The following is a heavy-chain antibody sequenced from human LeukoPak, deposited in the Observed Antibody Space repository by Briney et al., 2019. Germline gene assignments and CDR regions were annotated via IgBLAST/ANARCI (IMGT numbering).Heavy chain of an antibody. Sequence: PSETLSLTCPVSGGSINSYYWSWIRQPPGKGLEWIGRIYTSGSTNYNPSLKSRVTMSVDTSKNQFSLKLSSVTAADTAVYYCAREAVDTAMGRAFAAWGQGTLVTVSS. CDR1: GGSINSYY. CDR2: IYTSGST. J-gene: IGHJ5*02. CDR3: AREAVDTAMGRAFAA. D-gene: IGHD5-18*01. V-gene: IGHV4-4*07.